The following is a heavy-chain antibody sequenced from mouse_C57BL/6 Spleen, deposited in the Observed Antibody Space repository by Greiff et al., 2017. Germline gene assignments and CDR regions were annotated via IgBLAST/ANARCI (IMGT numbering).Heavy chain of an antibody. CDR1: GYTFTSYW. V-gene: IGHV1-64*01. Sequence: QVQLQQPGAELVKPGASVKLSCKASGYTFTSYWMHWVKQRPGQGLEWIGMIHPNSGSTNYNEKFKSKATLTVDKSSSTAYMQLSSLTSEDSAVYYGASGGGLRGGGDYWGQGTTLTVSS. CDR2: IHPNSGST. J-gene: IGHJ2*01. CDR3: ASGGGLRGGGDY. D-gene: IGHD2-4*01.